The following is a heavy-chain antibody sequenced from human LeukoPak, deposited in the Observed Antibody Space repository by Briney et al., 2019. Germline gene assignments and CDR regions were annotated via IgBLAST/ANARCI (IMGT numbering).Heavy chain of an antibody. CDR2: ISSDSNYI. V-gene: IGHV3-21*01. CDR1: GFTFSSHS. D-gene: IGHD2-2*01. CDR3: ASRYCTSTNCYAFDI. J-gene: IGHJ3*02. Sequence: GGSLRLSCAASGFTFSSHSMNWVRQAPGKGLEWVSSISSDSNYIFYADSVQGRFTISRDNAENSLLLQMNSLRAEDTAVYYCASRYCTSTNCYAFDIWGQGTMVTVSS.